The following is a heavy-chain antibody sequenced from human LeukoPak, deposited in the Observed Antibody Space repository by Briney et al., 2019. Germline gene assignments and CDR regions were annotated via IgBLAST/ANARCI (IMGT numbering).Heavy chain of an antibody. V-gene: IGHV3-7*03. Sequence: GGSLRLSCAASGFTFNDYWMTWVRQAPGKGLGWVAHIKQDGSEKYYVDSLKGRFTISRDDAKNSLFPQMNSLRAEDTAVYYCVRDCSSASLSSGCYYAMDVWGKGTTVTVSS. CDR3: VRDCSSASLSSGCYYAMDV. D-gene: IGHD2-2*01. CDR1: GFTFNDYW. CDR2: IKQDGSEK. J-gene: IGHJ6*04.